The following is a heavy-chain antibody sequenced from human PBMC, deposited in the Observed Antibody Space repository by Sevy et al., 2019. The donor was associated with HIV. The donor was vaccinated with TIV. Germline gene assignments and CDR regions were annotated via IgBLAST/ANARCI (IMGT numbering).Heavy chain of an antibody. CDR3: VRAVAAHDSF. CDR1: GFSLDSYW. J-gene: IGHJ4*02. D-gene: IGHD6-13*01. CDR2: IKQDGSVT. Sequence: GGSLRLSCAASGFSLDSYWMSWVRQTPGKGLEWVANIKQDGSVTYYVDSVKGRFTISRDNARNLVYLQMSSLRVEDTALYYCVRAVAAHDSFWGQGTLVTVSS. V-gene: IGHV3-7*01.